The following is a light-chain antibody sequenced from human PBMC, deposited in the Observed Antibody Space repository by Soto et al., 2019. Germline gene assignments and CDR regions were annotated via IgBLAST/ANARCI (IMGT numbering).Light chain of an antibody. CDR3: ATWDDSLNGLI. CDR2: SNN. Sequence: QSVLTQPPSASGTPGQRVTISCSGGSSNIKTNGVSWYQQVPGAAPKLLIYSNNQRPSGAPDRFTGSESGTSASLAIAGLQSEDEATYHCATWDDSLNGLIFGGGTKVTVL. V-gene: IGLV1-44*01. CDR1: SSNIKTNG. J-gene: IGLJ2*01.